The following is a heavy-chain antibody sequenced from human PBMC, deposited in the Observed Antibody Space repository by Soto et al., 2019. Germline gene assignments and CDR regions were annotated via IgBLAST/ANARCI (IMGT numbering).Heavy chain of an antibody. CDR3: ARRRRYDFWSGYYLDS. CDR2: ISSSGSTI. J-gene: IGHJ4*02. D-gene: IGHD3-3*01. CDR1: GFTFSDYY. V-gene: IGHV3-11*01. Sequence: TGGSLRLSCAASGFTFSDYYMSWIRQAPGKGLEWVSYISSSGSTIYYADSVKGRFTISRDNAKNSLYLQMNSLRAEDTAVYYCARRRRYDFWSGYYLDSWGQGTLVTVSS.